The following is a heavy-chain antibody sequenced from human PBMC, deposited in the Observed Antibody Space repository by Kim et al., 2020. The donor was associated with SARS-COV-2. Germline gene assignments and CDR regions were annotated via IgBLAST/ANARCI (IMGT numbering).Heavy chain of an antibody. Sequence: ASVKVSCKASGYTFTSYYMHWVRQAPGQGLEWMGIINPSGGSTSYAQKFQGRVTMTRDTSTSTVYMELSSLRSEDTAVYYCARDPTPAWFGELFSTNWFDPWGQGTLVTVSS. CDR3: ARDPTPAWFGELFSTNWFDP. CDR1: GYTFTSYY. J-gene: IGHJ5*02. CDR2: INPSGGST. V-gene: IGHV1-46*01. D-gene: IGHD3-10*01.